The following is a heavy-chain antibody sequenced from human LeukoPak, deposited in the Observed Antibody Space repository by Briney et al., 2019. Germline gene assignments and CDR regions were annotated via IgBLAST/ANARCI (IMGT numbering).Heavy chain of an antibody. V-gene: IGHV3-23*01. CDR1: GLTFSSYA. CDR3: AKDSVLYYYDSSGYYSGGFDY. Sequence: GGSLRLSCAASGLTFSSYAMSWVRQAPGKGLEWVSAISGSGGSTYYADSVKGRFTISRDNSKNTLYLQMNSLRAEDTAVYHCAKDSVLYYYDSSGYYSGGFDYWGQGTLVTVSS. J-gene: IGHJ4*02. D-gene: IGHD3-22*01. CDR2: ISGSGGST.